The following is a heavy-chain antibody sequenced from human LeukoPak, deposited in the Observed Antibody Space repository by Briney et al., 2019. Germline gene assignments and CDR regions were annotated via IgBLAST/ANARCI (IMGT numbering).Heavy chain of an antibody. CDR1: GFNFSTSW. CDR3: ARRGEYSNLNYLEY. V-gene: IGHV3-33*07. D-gene: IGHD4-11*01. Sequence: HAGGSLRLSCAASGFNFSTSWMYWVRQAPGKGLEGVSFIWSDGSNKYYADSVKGRFTISRDNSKNTLYLQMNSLRAEDTAVYYCARRGEYSNLNYLEYWGQGTLVTVSS. J-gene: IGHJ4*02. CDR2: IWSDGSNK.